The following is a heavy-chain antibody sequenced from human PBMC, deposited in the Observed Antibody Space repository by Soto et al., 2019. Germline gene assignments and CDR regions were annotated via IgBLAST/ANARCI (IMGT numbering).Heavy chain of an antibody. D-gene: IGHD6-13*01. V-gene: IGHV3-53*01. CDR2: IYSGGST. J-gene: IGHJ6*02. CDR3: ARDNGSSWPYYYYYGMDV. CDR1: GFTVSSNY. Sequence: TGGSLRLSCAASGFTVSSNYMSWVRQAPGKGLEWVSVIYSGGSTYYADSVKGRFTISRDNSKNTLYLQMNGLRAEDTAVYYCARDNGSSWPYYYYYGMDVWGQGTTVTVSS.